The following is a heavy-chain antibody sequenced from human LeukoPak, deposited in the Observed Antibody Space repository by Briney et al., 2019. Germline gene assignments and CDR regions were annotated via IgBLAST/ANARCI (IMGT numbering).Heavy chain of an antibody. CDR2: INAANGNT. V-gene: IGHV1-3*01. J-gene: IGHJ5*02. CDR1: AHTFTTFP. Sequence: GASVKVSCKTSAHTFTTFPIHWVRQAPGQKFEWMGWINAANGNTQFSPRFQARMTITRDTSASTAYMELSRLRSEDTAVYYCARAAGPLQSRGLTWGQGTLVTVSS. D-gene: IGHD2-2*01. CDR3: ARAAGPLQSRGLT.